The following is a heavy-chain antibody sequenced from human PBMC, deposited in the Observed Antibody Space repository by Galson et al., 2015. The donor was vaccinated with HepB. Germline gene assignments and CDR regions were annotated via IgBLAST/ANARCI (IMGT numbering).Heavy chain of an antibody. V-gene: IGHV4-59*08. CDR2: IYYSGST. D-gene: IGHD2-15*01. CDR1: GGSISSYY. CDR3: ARHPGDIGVWFDP. J-gene: IGHJ5*02. Sequence: ETLSLTCTVSGGSISSYYWSWIRQPPGKGLEWIGYIYYSGSTNYNPSLKSRVTISVDTSKNQFSLKLSSVTAADTAVYYCARHPGDIGVWFDPWGQGTLVTVSS.